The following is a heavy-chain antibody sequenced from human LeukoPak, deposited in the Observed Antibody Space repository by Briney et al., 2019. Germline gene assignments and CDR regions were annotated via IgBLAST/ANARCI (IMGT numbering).Heavy chain of an antibody. CDR1: GGTFSSYT. Sequence: SVKVSCKASGGTFSSYTISWGRQAPGQRLEWMGRIIPILGIANYAQKFQGRVTITADKSTSTAYMELSSLRSEDTAVYYCARDYYGAGSYRFWFDPWGQGTLVTVSS. D-gene: IGHD3-10*01. V-gene: IGHV1-69*04. J-gene: IGHJ5*02. CDR3: ARDYYGAGSYRFWFDP. CDR2: IIPILGIA.